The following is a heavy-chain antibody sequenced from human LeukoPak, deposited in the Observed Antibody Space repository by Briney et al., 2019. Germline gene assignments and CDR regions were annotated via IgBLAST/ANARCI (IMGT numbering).Heavy chain of an antibody. V-gene: IGHV4-34*01. CDR2: INHSGST. J-gene: IGHJ4*02. CDR1: GGSFSGYY. CDR3: AHSAYDSNLVGN. D-gene: IGHD3-22*01. Sequence: PSETLSLTCAVYGGSFSGYYWSWIRQPPGEGLEWIGEINHSGSTNYNPSLKSRVTISVDTSKNQFSLKLSSVTAADTAVYYCAHSAYDSNLVGNWGQGTLVTVSS.